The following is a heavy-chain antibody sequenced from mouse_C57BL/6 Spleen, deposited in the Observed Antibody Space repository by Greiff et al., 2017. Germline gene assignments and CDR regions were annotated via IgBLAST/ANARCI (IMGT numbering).Heavy chain of an antibody. D-gene: IGHD3-2*02. J-gene: IGHJ2*01. Sequence: QVQLQQPGAELVKPGASVKLSCKASGYTFTSYWMQWVKQRPGQGLEWIGEIDPSDSSTNYNQKFKGKATLTVDTSASTAYMQLSSLTSEDSAVYYCARELRDFDYWGQGTTLTVSS. CDR3: ARELRDFDY. CDR1: GYTFTSYW. V-gene: IGHV1-50*01. CDR2: IDPSDSST.